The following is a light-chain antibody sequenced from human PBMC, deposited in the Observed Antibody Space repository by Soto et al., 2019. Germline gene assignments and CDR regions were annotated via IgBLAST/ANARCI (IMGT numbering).Light chain of an antibody. J-gene: IGKJ2*01. CDR2: KAT. V-gene: IGKV1-5*03. Sequence: DIEMTQSPSTLSASLGDTVTITCRASQSIATWLAWYQQKPEKAPKLLIYKATNVQSGVPSRFSGSGSGTEFSITLSRLQPEDFAIYYCQQYNDYQYTFGQGTKLEIK. CDR3: QQYNDYQYT. CDR1: QSIATW.